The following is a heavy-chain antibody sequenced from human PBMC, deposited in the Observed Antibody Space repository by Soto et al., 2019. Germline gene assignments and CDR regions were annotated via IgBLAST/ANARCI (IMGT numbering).Heavy chain of an antibody. CDR3: ARDYDYGDVYYYYGMDV. CDR1: GGSISSGGYY. D-gene: IGHD4-17*01. Sequence: LSLTCTVSGGSISSGGYYWSWIRQHPGKGLEWIGYIYYSGSTYYNPSLKSRVTISVDTSKNQFSLKLSSVTAADTAVYYCARDYDYGDVYYYYGMDVWGQGTTVTVSS. J-gene: IGHJ6*02. V-gene: IGHV4-31*03. CDR2: IYYSGST.